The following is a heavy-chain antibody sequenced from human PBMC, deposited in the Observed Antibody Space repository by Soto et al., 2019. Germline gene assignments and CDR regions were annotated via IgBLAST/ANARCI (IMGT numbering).Heavy chain of an antibody. CDR2: IIPLFGTA. D-gene: IGHD1-20*01. CDR1: GGRINSNA. V-gene: IGHV1-69*13. J-gene: IGHJ4*01. Sequence: SAKVSCKASGGRINSNACFWLRQAPGQGLEWMGGIIPLFGTANYAQKFQGRVTITADESTSTAYMELSSLRSEDTAVYYCARSDRACHGIWGHGTLLTLSS. CDR3: ARSDRACHGI.